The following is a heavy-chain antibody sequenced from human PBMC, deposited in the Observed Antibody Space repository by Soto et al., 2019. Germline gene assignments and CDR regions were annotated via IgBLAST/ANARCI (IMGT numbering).Heavy chain of an antibody. V-gene: IGHV3-74*01. CDR3: VRDRTKVTLFDF. Sequence: GGSLRLSCAASGFTFSNYWMHWVRQAPGKGLVWISRIKTDGSTTGYAESVKGRFTVSRDNAKNTVYLQMNSLRAEDTAVYYCVRDRTKVTLFDFWGQGTLVTVSS. D-gene: IGHD4-17*01. CDR1: GFTFSNYW. J-gene: IGHJ4*02. CDR2: IKTDGSTT.